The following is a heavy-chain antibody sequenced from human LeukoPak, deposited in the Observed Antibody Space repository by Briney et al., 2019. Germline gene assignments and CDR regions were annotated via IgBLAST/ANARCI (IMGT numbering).Heavy chain of an antibody. CDR3: ARDDDTAMALCSDY. V-gene: IGHV3-7*01. Sequence: GGSLRLSCAASGFALSSYWMSWVRQAPGKGLEWVANIKQDGSEKYYVDSVKGRFTISRDNAKNSLYLQMNSLRAEDTAVYYCARDDDTAMALCSDYWGQGTLVTVSS. D-gene: IGHD5-18*01. J-gene: IGHJ4*02. CDR2: IKQDGSEK. CDR1: GFALSSYW.